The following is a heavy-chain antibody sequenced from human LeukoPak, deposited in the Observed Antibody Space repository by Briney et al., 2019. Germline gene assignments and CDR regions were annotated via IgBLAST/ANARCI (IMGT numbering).Heavy chain of an antibody. V-gene: IGHV5-51*01. D-gene: IGHD6-13*01. J-gene: IGHJ4*02. CDR1: GYSFTSYW. CDR3: ATAPRPSSSWLWDFDY. CDR2: LYPGVSDT. Sequence: GESLNIPCKGFGYSFTSYWIGWVGQMHGKGLGWLGILYPGVSDTRYSPSFQGQVTISADKSIITAYLQWSSLKASDTGMYYCATAPRPSSSWLWDFDYWGQGTLVTVSS.